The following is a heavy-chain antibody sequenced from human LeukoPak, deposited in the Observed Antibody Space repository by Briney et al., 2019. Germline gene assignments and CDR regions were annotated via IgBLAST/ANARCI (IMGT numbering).Heavy chain of an antibody. D-gene: IGHD6-13*01. Sequence: GGSLRLSCAASGFTFSSYAMSWVRQAPGKGLEWVSTISGTGGSTYNADSVKGRFTISRDDSKNTLYLQMNSLRADDTAVYYCAKSAATHIAAAGTFDYWGQGTLVTVSS. CDR3: AKSAATHIAAAGTFDY. CDR1: GFTFSSYA. CDR2: ISGTGGST. J-gene: IGHJ4*02. V-gene: IGHV3-23*01.